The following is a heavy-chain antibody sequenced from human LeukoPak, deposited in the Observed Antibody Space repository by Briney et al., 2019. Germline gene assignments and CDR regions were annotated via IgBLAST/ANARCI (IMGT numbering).Heavy chain of an antibody. Sequence: SVKVSCKASGGTFSNYAISWVRQAPGQGLEWMGGIIPIFGTANYAQKFQGRVTITADKSTSTAYMGLSSLRSEDTAVYYCARVAAADSFDYWGQGTLVTVSS. D-gene: IGHD6-13*01. V-gene: IGHV1-69*06. CDR1: GGTFSNYA. J-gene: IGHJ4*02. CDR2: IIPIFGTA. CDR3: ARVAAADSFDY.